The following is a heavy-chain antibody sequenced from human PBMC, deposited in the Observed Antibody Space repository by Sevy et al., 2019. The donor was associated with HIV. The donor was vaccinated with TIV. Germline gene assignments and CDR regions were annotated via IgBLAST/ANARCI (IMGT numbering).Heavy chain of an antibody. CDR1: GGSISSGSYY. CDR3: AGGGYSSGSWVIGVFDI. V-gene: IGHV4-61*02. D-gene: IGHD6-19*01. Sequence: SETLSLTCTVSGGSISSGSYYWSWIRQPAGKGLEWIGRIYTSGSTNYNPSLKSRVTISVDTSKNQFSLNLSSVTAADTAVYYCAGGGYSSGSWVIGVFDIWGQGTMVTVSS. CDR2: IYTSGST. J-gene: IGHJ3*02.